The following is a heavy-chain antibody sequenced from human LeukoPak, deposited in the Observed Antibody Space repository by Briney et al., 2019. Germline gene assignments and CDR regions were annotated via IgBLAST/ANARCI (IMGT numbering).Heavy chain of an antibody. D-gene: IGHD6-19*01. CDR2: ISSSSSYI. J-gene: IGHJ4*02. CDR3: ARGVGSSGWYDGGYFDY. V-gene: IGHV3-21*01. Sequence: PGGSMRLSCAASGFTFSSYSMNWVRQAPGKVREWVLSISSSSSYIYYADSVKGRFTISRDNAKNSLYLQMNSLRAEDTAVYYCARGVGSSGWYDGGYFDYWGQGTLVTVSS. CDR1: GFTFSSYS.